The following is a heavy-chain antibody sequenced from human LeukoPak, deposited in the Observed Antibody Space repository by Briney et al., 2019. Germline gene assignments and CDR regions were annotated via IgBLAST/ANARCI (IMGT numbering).Heavy chain of an antibody. D-gene: IGHD4-17*01. V-gene: IGHV3-48*01. CDR3: AKDRNTVTTLGY. CDR1: GFTFSSYS. CDR2: ISSSSSTI. Sequence: GSLRLSCAASGFTFSSYSMNWVRQAPGKGLEWVSYISSSSSTIYYADSVKGRFTISRDNSKNTLYLQMNSLRAEDTAVYYCAKDRNTVTTLGYWGQGTLVTVSS. J-gene: IGHJ4*02.